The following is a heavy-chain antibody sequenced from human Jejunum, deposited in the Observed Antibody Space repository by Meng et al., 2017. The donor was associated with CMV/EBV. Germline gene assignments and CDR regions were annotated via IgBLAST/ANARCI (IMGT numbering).Heavy chain of an antibody. D-gene: IGHD6-13*01. V-gene: IGHV3-73*01. J-gene: IGHJ4*02. CDR1: SFSGSA. CDR3: TRLSSEQQLVEGSFDY. CDR2: IRSKTHGYAT. Sequence: SFSGSAMHWVRQASGQGLEWVGRIRSKTHGYATAYAASVKGRFTISRDDSKNTAYLQMNSLKAEDTAVYYCTRLSSEQQLVEGSFDYWGQGTLVTVSS.